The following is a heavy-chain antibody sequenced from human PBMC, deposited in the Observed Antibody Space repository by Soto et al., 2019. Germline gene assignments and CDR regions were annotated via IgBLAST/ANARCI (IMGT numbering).Heavy chain of an antibody. D-gene: IGHD3-3*01. CDR1: GYSFTGYY. V-gene: IGHV1-2*02. J-gene: IGHJ6*02. Sequence: VASVKVSGKASGYSFTGYYMHWVRQAPGQGLEWMGWIIPHSGETNYAQKFQARVTLTRDTSISTAYMQLSGPTSDDTAVYYCAKEVGFFGMDVWGQGTTVTVSS. CDR2: IIPHSGET. CDR3: AKEVGFFGMDV.